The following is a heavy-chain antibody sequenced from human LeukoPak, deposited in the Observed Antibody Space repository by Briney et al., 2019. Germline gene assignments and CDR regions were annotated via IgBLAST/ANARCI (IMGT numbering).Heavy chain of an antibody. CDR3: ARVPRDAFDI. CDR1: GFTFNNYW. V-gene: IGHV3-7*01. CDR2: LKQDGSGK. Sequence: GGSLRLSCAASGFTFNNYWMSWVRQAPGKGLEWVANLKQDGSGKYYVDSVKGRFTTSRDNAKNSLYLQMNSLRAEDTAVYYCARVPRDAFDIWGQGTMVTVSS. J-gene: IGHJ3*02.